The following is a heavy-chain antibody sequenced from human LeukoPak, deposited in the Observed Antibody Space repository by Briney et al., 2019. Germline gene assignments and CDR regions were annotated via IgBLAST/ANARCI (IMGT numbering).Heavy chain of an antibody. CDR2: IYYSGGT. Sequence: SETPSLPCPVSGGSISSNSYYWGWVPPPPRKGVEWVGGIYYSGGTYYNPSLKSRVTISVDTSKNQFSLKLSSVTAADTAVYYCASWIPSYGSGSYYNIPTLFDYWGQGTLVTVSS. V-gene: IGHV4-39*01. D-gene: IGHD3-10*01. J-gene: IGHJ4*02. CDR1: GGSISSNSYY. CDR3: ASWIPSYGSGSYYNIPTLFDY.